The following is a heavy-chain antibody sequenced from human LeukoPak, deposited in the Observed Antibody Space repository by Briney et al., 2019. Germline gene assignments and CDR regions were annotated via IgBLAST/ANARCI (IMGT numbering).Heavy chain of an antibody. CDR1: GGSISSGSYY. J-gene: IGHJ4*02. CDR2: IYTSGST. CDR3: ARGELGELFPFDY. Sequence: PSETLSLTCTVSGGSISSGSYYWRWIRQPAGKGLEWIGRIYTSGSTNYNPSLKSRVTISVDTSKNQFSLKLSSVTAADTAVYYCARGELGELFPFDYWGQGTLVTVSS. D-gene: IGHD3-10*01. V-gene: IGHV4-61*02.